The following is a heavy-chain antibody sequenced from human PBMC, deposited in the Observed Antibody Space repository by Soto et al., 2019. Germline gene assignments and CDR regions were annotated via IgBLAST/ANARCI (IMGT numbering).Heavy chain of an antibody. CDR1: GFTFSSYA. Sequence: GGSLRLSCAASGFTFSSYAMSWVRQAPGKGLEWVSAISGSGGSTYYADSVKGRFTISRDNSKNTLYLQMNSLRAEDTAVYYCAKDRTDYDFWSGYFRFYYYYGMDVWGQGTTVTVSS. J-gene: IGHJ6*02. V-gene: IGHV3-23*01. D-gene: IGHD3-3*01. CDR3: AKDRTDYDFWSGYFRFYYYYGMDV. CDR2: ISGSGGST.